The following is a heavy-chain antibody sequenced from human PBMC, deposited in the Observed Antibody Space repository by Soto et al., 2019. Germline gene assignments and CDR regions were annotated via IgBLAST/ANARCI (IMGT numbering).Heavy chain of an antibody. Sequence: SLRLSCAPSGFTFISYWMSCVLQGPGKVPEWVANIKQDGSEIYYVDSVKGRFTISRDNAKSSLYLQMTSLRAEDTAVYHCAKSLSAIPGDSWGQGTLVTVSS. V-gene: IGHV3-7*05. CDR2: IKQDGSEI. D-gene: IGHD2-2*01. CDR1: GFTFISYW. J-gene: IGHJ4*02. CDR3: AKSLSAIPGDS.